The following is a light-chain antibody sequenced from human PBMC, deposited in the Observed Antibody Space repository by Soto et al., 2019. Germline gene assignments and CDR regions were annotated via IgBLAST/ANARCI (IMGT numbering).Light chain of an antibody. V-gene: IGLV2-23*01. CDR2: EGS. Sequence: QSVLTQPASVSGSPGQSITISCTGTSSDVGSYNLVSWYQQHPGKATKLMIYEGSKRPSGVPKRFSGSKSGSTASLTIPGLQAADEADYFCCSYAGGNTAVGGGTKLTVL. CDR3: CSYAGGNTA. J-gene: IGLJ2*01. CDR1: SSDVGSYNL.